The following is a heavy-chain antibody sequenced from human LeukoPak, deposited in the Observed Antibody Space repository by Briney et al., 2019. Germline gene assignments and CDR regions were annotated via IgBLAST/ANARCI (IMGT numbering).Heavy chain of an antibody. CDR2: IYYSGST. V-gene: IGHV4-39*07. CDR1: GGSISSSSYY. Sequence: SETLSLTCTVSGGSISSSSYYWGWIRQPPGKGLEWIGSIYYSGSTYYNPSLKSRVTISVDTSKNQFSLKLSSVTAADTAVYYCARAYGSGIDYFDYWGQGTLVTVSS. D-gene: IGHD3-10*01. J-gene: IGHJ4*02. CDR3: ARAYGSGIDYFDY.